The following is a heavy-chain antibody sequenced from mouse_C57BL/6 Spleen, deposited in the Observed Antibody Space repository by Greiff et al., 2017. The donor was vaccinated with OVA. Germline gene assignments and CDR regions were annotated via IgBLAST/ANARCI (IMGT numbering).Heavy chain of an antibody. V-gene: IGHV1-62-2*01. J-gene: IGHJ4*01. D-gene: IGHD2-4*01. CDR2: FYPGSGRI. CDR1: GYTFTEYT. Sequence: QVQLKESGAELVKPGASVKLSCKASGYTFTEYTIHWVKQRSGQGLEWIGWFYPGSGRIKYNEKFKDKATLTADKSSSTVYMELSRLTSEDSAVYFCARHAPYDYDRIYYAMDYWGQGTSVTVSS. CDR3: ARHAPYDYDRIYYAMDY.